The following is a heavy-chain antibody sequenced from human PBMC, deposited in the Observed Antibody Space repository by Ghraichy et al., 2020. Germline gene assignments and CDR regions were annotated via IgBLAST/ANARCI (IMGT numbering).Heavy chain of an antibody. CDR3: ASSQLWSGYYTGGTFDY. V-gene: IGHV4-34*01. CDR1: GGSFSGYY. D-gene: IGHD3-3*01. J-gene: IGHJ4*02. CDR2: INHSGST. Sequence: SQTLSLTCAVYGGSFSGYYWSWVRQPPGKGLEWLGEINHSGSTNYNPSLKSRVTISVDTSKNQFSLKLSSVTAADTAVYYCASSQLWSGYYTGGTFDYWGQGTLVTVSS.